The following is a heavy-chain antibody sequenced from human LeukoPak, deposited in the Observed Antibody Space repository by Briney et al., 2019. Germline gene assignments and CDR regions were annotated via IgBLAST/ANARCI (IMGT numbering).Heavy chain of an antibody. CDR2: ISSSSTYT. Sequence: GGSLRLSCAASGFTFIDYYMSWIRQAPGKGLEWVSYISSSSTYTNYADSVKGRFTISRDNAKESLYLQMNSLRAEDTAVYFCARAQYYFDDWGQGTLVTVSS. J-gene: IGHJ4*02. V-gene: IGHV3-11*06. CDR1: GFTFIDYY. CDR3: ARAQYYFDD.